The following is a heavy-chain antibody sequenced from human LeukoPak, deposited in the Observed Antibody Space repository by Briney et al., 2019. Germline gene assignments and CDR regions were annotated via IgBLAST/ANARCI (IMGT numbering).Heavy chain of an antibody. CDR1: GGSISSGGYY. J-gene: IGHJ6*03. CDR2: IYYSGST. D-gene: IGHD4-11*01. CDR3: ARARLDHYYYYYMDV. Sequence: SETLSLTCTVSGGSISSGGYYWSWIRQHPGKGLEWIGYIYYSGSTYYNPSLKSRVTISVDTSKNQFSLKLSSVTAADTAVYYCARARLDHYYYYYMDVWGKGTTVTASS. V-gene: IGHV4-31*03.